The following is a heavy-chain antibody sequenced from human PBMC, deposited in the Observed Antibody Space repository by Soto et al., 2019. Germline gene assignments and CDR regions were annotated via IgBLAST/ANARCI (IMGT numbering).Heavy chain of an antibody. V-gene: IGHV1-2*04. CDR1: GYSFTDYK. CDR3: ATWVDYGDFEGFDF. J-gene: IGHJ4*02. Sequence: QGQLLQSGAEVKKPGASVKVSCKTSGYSFTDYKLHLVRQAPGQGLEWMGWVDPNGGGSNSAQKFQGSVTMIWDTSITTAYLDLTRLTTNDTATYFCATWVDYGDFEGFDFWGQGTLVTVSS. CDR2: VDPNGGGS. D-gene: IGHD4-17*01.